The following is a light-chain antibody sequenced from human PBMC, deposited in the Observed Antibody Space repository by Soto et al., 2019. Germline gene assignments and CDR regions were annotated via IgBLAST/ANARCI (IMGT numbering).Light chain of an antibody. CDR2: GAS. CDR3: QQYGSSPFT. CDR1: QSVSSSY. Sequence: VLTQSPGTLSLSPGERATLSCRASQSVSSSYLAWYQQKPGQAPRLLIYGASSRATGIPDRFSGSGYGTDFTLTISRLEPEDFAVYYCQQYGSSPFTFGPGTKVDIK. V-gene: IGKV3-20*01. J-gene: IGKJ3*01.